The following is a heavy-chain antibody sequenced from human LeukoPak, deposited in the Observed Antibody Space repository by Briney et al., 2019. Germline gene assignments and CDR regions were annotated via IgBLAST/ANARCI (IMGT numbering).Heavy chain of an antibody. Sequence: GASVKVSCKASGGTFSSYAISWVRQAPGQGLEWMGGIIPIFGTANYAQKFQGRVTITTDESTSTAYMELSSLRSEDTAVYYCARASWNYDFWSGYYTGGLYYMDVWGKGTTVTVSS. D-gene: IGHD3-3*01. J-gene: IGHJ6*03. V-gene: IGHV1-69*05. CDR2: IIPIFGTA. CDR1: GGTFSSYA. CDR3: ARASWNYDFWSGYYTGGLYYMDV.